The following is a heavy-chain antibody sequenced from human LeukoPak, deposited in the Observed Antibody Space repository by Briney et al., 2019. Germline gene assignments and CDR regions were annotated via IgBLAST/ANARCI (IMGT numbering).Heavy chain of an antibody. CDR2: ISGDEIWT. CDR1: GFTLSNYW. Sequence: GGSLRLSCAASGFTLSNYWMHWVRQAPGKGLVWVSRISGDEIWTSYADSVKGRFIISRDNAKNTLYLQMNSLRDEDTAVYYCARDEHDFWSGYYCYWGQGTLVTVSS. V-gene: IGHV3-74*01. J-gene: IGHJ4*02. CDR3: ARDEHDFWSGYYCY. D-gene: IGHD3-3*01.